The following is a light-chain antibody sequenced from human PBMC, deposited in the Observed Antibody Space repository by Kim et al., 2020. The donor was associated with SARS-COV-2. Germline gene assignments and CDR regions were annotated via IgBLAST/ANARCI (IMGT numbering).Light chain of an antibody. CDR3: QQYYSIPYT. Sequence: RASSNCESSQNVLFDSNNKHYLAWYQQKSGQPPQLIIYWAYTRESGVPDRFSGSGSGTDFTLTISSLQAEDVAVYYCQQYYSIPYTFGQGTKLEI. J-gene: IGKJ2*01. CDR1: QNVLFDSNNKHY. V-gene: IGKV4-1*01. CDR2: WAY.